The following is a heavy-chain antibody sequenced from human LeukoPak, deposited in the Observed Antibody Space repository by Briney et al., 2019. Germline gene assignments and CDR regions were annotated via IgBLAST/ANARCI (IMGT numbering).Heavy chain of an antibody. CDR2: IKQDGSEK. CDR1: GFTFSSYW. J-gene: IGHJ6*04. CDR3: ARRQYSSSWLYYYYGMDV. D-gene: IGHD6-13*01. Sequence: PGGSLRLSCAASGFTFSSYWMSWVRQAPGKGLEWVANIKQDGSEKYYVDSVKGRFTISRDNAKNSLYLRMNSLRAEDTAVYYCARRQYSSSWLYYYYGMDVWGKGTTVTVSS. V-gene: IGHV3-7*03.